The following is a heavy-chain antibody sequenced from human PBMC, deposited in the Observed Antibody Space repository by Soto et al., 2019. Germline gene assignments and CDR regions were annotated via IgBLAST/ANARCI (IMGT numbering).Heavy chain of an antibody. CDR2: IYYSGST. J-gene: IGHJ6*03. D-gene: IGHD1-1*01. CDR3: ESNTETGTPGLDYNMEV. V-gene: IGHV4-39*01. CDR1: GGSISSSSYY. Sequence: SETLSLTCTVSGGSISSSSYYWGWIRQPPGKGLEWIGSIYYSGSTYYNPSLKSRVTISVDTSKNQFSLKLSSVTAADTAVYYWESNTETGTPGLDYNMEVGGKGTRATV.